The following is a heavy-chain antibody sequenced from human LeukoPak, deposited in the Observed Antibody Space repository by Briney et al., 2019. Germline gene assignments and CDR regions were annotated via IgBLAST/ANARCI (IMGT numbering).Heavy chain of an antibody. CDR2: IGGRDGST. D-gene: IGHD2-2*01. J-gene: IGHJ4*02. CDR3: ANPFSTSSYYVFDY. Sequence: GGSLRLSCAASGFTFSSYGMSWVRQAPGKGLEWVSAIGGRDGSTNYADSVKGRFTISRDNSKNTLYLQMNSLRAEDTAVYYCANPFSTSSYYVFDYWGQGTLVTVSS. V-gene: IGHV3-23*01. CDR1: GFTFSSYG.